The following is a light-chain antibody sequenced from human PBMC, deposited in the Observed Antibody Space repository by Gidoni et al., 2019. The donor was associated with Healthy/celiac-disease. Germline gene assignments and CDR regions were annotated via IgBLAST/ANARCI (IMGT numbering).Light chain of an antibody. Sequence: QTVVTQEPSFSVSPGGTVTLTCGLSSGSVSTSYYPSWYQQTPGQAPRTLIYSTNTRSSGVPDRFSGPILGNKAALTITGAQADDESDYYCVLYMGSGISMFGGGTKLTVL. V-gene: IGLV8-61*01. CDR3: VLYMGSGISM. J-gene: IGLJ3*02. CDR2: STN. CDR1: SGSVSTSYY.